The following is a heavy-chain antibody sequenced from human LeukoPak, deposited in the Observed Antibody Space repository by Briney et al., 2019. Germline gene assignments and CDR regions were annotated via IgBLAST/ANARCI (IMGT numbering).Heavy chain of an antibody. CDR3: ARKASYGGKLWVSWYFDL. Sequence: ASETLSLTCAVYGGSFSGYYWSWIRQPPGKGLEWIGEINHSGSTNYNPSLKSRVTISVDTSKNQFSLKLSSVTAADTAVYYCARKASYGGKLWVSWYFDLWGRGTLVTVSS. J-gene: IGHJ2*01. CDR2: INHSGST. CDR1: GGSFSGYY. V-gene: IGHV4-34*01. D-gene: IGHD4-23*01.